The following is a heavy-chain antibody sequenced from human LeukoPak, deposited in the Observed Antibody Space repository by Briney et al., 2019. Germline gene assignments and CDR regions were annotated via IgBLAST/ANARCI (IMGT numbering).Heavy chain of an antibody. V-gene: IGHV4-61*02. Sequence: PSETLSLTCTVSGGSISSGSYYWSWIRQPAGKGLEWIGRIYTSGSTNYNPSLKSRVTISVDTSKNQFSLKLSSVTAADTAVYYCARDPRVHDYYYYYMDVWGKGTTVTVSS. D-gene: IGHD3-10*01. CDR3: ARDPRVHDYYYYYMDV. CDR2: IYTSGST. J-gene: IGHJ6*03. CDR1: GGSISSGSYY.